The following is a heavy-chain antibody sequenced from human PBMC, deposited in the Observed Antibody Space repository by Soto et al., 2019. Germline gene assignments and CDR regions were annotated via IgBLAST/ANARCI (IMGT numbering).Heavy chain of an antibody. CDR2: INHSGST. V-gene: IGHV4-34*01. Sequence: SSETLSLTCAVYGGSFSGYYWSWIRQPPGKGLEWIGEINHSGSTNYNPSLKSRVTISVDTSKNQFSLKLSSVTAADTAVYYCARGSSSWYNWFDPWGQGTLVTVSS. CDR3: ARGSSSWYNWFDP. CDR1: GGSFSGYY. J-gene: IGHJ5*02. D-gene: IGHD6-13*01.